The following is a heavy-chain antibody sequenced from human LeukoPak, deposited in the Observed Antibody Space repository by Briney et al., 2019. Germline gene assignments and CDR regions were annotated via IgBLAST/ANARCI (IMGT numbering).Heavy chain of an antibody. CDR1: GFTFDDYA. D-gene: IGHD3-3*01. CDR3: AKEKKSSTYYDFWRGGGGAFDI. J-gene: IGHJ3*02. Sequence: PGRSLRLSCAASGFTFDDYAMHWVRQAPGKGLEWVSGISWNSGSIGYADSVKGRFTISRDNAKNSLYLQMNSLRAEDTALYYCAKEKKSSTYYDFWRGGGGAFDIWGQGTMVTVSS. CDR2: ISWNSGSI. V-gene: IGHV3-9*01.